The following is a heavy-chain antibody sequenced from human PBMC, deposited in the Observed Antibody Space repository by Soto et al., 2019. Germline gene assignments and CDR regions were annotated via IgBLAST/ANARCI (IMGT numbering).Heavy chain of an antibody. Sequence: GASVKASCKASGYTFTSYYMHWVRQAPGQGLEWMGIINPSGGSTSYAQKFQGRVTMTRDTSTSTVYMELSSLRSEDTAVYYCARVPTPVYYYYYGMDVWGQGTTVTVSS. CDR1: GYTFTSYY. J-gene: IGHJ6*02. V-gene: IGHV1-46*01. CDR3: ARVPTPVYYYYYGMDV. CDR2: INPSGGST.